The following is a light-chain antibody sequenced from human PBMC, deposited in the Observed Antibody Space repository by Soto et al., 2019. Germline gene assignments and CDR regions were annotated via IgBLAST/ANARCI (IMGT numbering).Light chain of an antibody. CDR2: GAS. V-gene: IGKV1-27*01. CDR3: QQYENYWT. CDR1: QGISNY. Sequence: DIQMTQSPSSLSASVGDRVTITCRASQGISNYVAWYQQKPGKVPKLLIYGASTLQSGVPSRFSGSGSGTDFTLTISNLQPDDCATYYCQQYENYWTFGQGTKVDIK. J-gene: IGKJ1*01.